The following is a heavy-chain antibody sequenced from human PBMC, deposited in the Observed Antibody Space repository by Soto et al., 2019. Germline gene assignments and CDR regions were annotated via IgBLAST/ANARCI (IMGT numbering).Heavy chain of an antibody. CDR3: AGGFFSAVYAAHLDH. J-gene: IGHJ4*02. D-gene: IGHD2-8*01. V-gene: IGHV3-33*01. Sequence: QVQLVESGGGVVQPGTSLRLSCAASGFTFSTYGMHWVRQAPGKGLEYVAGVRDDGRAEYYVDSVRGRFTISRDSYKNILSIQMNSLRAEDTAVYYCAGGFFSAVYAAHLDHWGQGTPVTVSS. CDR2: VRDDGRAE. CDR1: GFTFSTYG.